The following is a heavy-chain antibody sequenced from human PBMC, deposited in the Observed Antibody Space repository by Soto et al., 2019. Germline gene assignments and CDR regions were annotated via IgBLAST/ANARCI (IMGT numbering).Heavy chain of an antibody. J-gene: IGHJ5*02. CDR1: GFSLSSTGVA. CDR2: IYWDDDK. D-gene: IGHD6-19*01. CDR3: AHRPSVSGLYCFDP. V-gene: IGHV2-5*02. Sequence: QITLKESGPTVVKPTQTLTLTCTLSGFSLSSTGVAVAWIRQSPGKAPEWLALIYWDDDKRYRPSLERRLTITKDTSKNQVVLTMTNMEPVDTGTYYCAHRPSVSGLYCFDPWGQGTLVTVSS.